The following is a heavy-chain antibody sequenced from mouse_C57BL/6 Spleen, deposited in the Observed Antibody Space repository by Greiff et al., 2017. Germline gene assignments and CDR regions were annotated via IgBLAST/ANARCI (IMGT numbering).Heavy chain of an antibody. CDR3: ARITTVVPYWYVYV. CDR1: GFSLSTSGMG. Sequence: LKESGPGILQSSQTLSLTCSFSGFSLSTSGMGVSWIRQPSGKGLEWLAHIYWDDDKRYNPSLKSRLTISKDTSRNQVFLKITSVDTADTATYYCARITTVVPYWYVYVWGTGTTVTVSS. V-gene: IGHV8-12*01. J-gene: IGHJ1*03. D-gene: IGHD1-1*01. CDR2: IYWDDDK.